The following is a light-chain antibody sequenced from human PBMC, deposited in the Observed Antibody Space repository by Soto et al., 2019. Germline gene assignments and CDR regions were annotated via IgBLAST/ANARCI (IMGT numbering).Light chain of an antibody. CDR1: QSVSSN. V-gene: IGKV3-15*01. Sequence: EIVMTQSPATLSVSPGERATLSCRASQSVSSNLAWYQQKPGQTPKLLIYVASTRATGIPARFSGSGSGTECTRTISRLQSEDFAVYYCQQYNVWPLTFGGGTKVEFK. CDR3: QQYNVWPLT. CDR2: VAS. J-gene: IGKJ4*01.